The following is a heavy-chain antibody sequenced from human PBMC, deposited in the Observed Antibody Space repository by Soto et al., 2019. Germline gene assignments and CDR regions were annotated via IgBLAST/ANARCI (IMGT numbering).Heavy chain of an antibody. V-gene: IGHV4-38-2*01. CDR1: GYSISSGYY. J-gene: IGHJ5*02. D-gene: IGHD3-3*01. CDR2: IYHSGST. Sequence: SETLSLTCAVSGYSISSGYYWGWIRQPPGKGLEWIGSIYHSGSTYYNPSLKSRVTISVDTSKNQFSLKLSSVTAADTAVYYCARGGGVLRFLEWSRPTNWFDPWGQGTLVTVSS. CDR3: ARGGGVLRFLEWSRPTNWFDP.